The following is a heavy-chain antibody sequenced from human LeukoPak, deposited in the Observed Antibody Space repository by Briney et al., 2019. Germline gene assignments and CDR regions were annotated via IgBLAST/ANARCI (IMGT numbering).Heavy chain of an antibody. V-gene: IGHV3-23*01. D-gene: IGHD3-3*01. CDR3: AKSTIFLEYYFGY. Sequence: GGFLRLSCVAFGFTFSSYAMSWVRQAPGKGLEWVSAISVSGGSTYYADSVKGRFTISRDNSKNPLYLQMNSLRAEDTAVYYCAKSTIFLEYYFGYWEKGTLVTVSS. J-gene: IGHJ4*02. CDR1: GFTFSSYA. CDR2: ISVSGGST.